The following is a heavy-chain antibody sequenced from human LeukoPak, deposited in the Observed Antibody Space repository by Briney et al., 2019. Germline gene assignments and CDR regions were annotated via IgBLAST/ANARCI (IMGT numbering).Heavy chain of an antibody. CDR3: ARDTHPGEVLAGIFDY. V-gene: IGHV4-39*07. Sequence: SETLSLTCSVSGGSISSSSYCWGWIRQPPGKGLEWIGSIHFSGSTDYSPSLKSRVTISVDTSKNLFSLKLTSVTAADTAVYYCARDTHPGEVLAGIFDYWGQGTLVTVSS. D-gene: IGHD4/OR15-4a*01. CDR1: GGSISSSSYC. CDR2: IHFSGST. J-gene: IGHJ4*02.